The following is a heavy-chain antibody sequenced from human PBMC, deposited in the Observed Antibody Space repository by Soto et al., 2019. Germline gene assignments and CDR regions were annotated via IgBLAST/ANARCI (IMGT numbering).Heavy chain of an antibody. V-gene: IGHV4-31*03. Sequence: PSETLSLTCTVSGSSISSGGYYWSWIRQHPGKGLEWIGCTYYSGSTYYNPSLKSRLITSVDTSKNGFSLKLSSVTAADTAVYYCARLGFGGNPYYLDDWGQGILVTVSS. J-gene: IGHJ4*01. CDR2: TYYSGST. D-gene: IGHD2-15*01. CDR1: GSSISSGGYY. CDR3: ARLGFGGNPYYLDD.